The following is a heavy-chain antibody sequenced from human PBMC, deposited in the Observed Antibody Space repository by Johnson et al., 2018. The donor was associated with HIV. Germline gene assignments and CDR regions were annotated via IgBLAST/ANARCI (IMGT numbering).Heavy chain of an antibody. V-gene: IGHV3-66*01. Sequence: VQLVESGGGLVQPGWSLRLSCAASGFTVSITYMSWVRQAPGKGLEWVSVIYSGGNTYYADSVKGRFTISRDNSNNTRYLQMNSLRVEDTAVYYGARAVARGHWWANGYIWGQGTMVTVSS. D-gene: IGHD2-15*01. CDR3: ARAVARGHWWANGYI. CDR2: IYSGGNT. J-gene: IGHJ3*02. CDR1: GFTVSITY.